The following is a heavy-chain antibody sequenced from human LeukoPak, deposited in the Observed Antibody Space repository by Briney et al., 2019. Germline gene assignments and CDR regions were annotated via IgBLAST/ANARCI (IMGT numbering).Heavy chain of an antibody. V-gene: IGHV3-23*01. Sequence: GGSLSLSCAASGFTFSSYAMSWVRQAPGKGLGWGSAISGIGGSTYYADSVKGRFTIARDNSKNTLYLQMNSLRAEDTAVYYCAKVADYGGNHGYFDYWGQGTLVTVSS. CDR2: ISGIGGST. J-gene: IGHJ4*02. CDR3: AKVADYGGNHGYFDY. CDR1: GFTFSSYA. D-gene: IGHD4-23*01.